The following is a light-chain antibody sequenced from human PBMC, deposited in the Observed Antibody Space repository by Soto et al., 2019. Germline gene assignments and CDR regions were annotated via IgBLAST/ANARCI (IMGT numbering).Light chain of an antibody. V-gene: IGKV1-5*03. Sequence: DIRMTQSPSTLSASVGDRVTITCRASQSINNWLAWYQQKPGKAPKLLIYRASSLENGVPSRFSGRGSGTEFIFTITSLQPDDFATYYCQQYSSDSTFGQGTMVEIK. CDR3: QQYSSDST. CDR2: RAS. CDR1: QSINNW. J-gene: IGKJ1*01.